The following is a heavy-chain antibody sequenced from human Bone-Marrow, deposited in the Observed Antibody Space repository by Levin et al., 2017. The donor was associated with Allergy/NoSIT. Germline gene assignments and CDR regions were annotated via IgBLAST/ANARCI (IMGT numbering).Heavy chain of an antibody. D-gene: IGHD6-19*01. CDR1: GGSFSGYY. CDR2: INHSGST. Sequence: SQTLSLTCAVYGGSFSGYYWSWIRQPPGKGPEWIGEINHSGSTEYNPSLKSRLTISLDASKNQISLKLSSVTAADTAVYYCARGATVAGWGLDYWGQGTLVTVSS. CDR3: ARGATVAGWGLDY. J-gene: IGHJ4*02. V-gene: IGHV4-34*01.